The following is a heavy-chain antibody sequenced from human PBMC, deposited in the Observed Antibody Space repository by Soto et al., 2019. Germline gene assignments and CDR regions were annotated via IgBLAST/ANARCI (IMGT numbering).Heavy chain of an antibody. V-gene: IGHV4-30-2*01. CDR3: ARESRLGYRFFGN. D-gene: IGHD5-12*01. CDR1: GDSISIGGYS. J-gene: IGHJ4*02. Sequence: QLQLQESGSGLVKPSQTLSLTCDVSGDSISIGGYSWNWLRQPPGKGLQWIGYIYHGGSTYYNPSLKSRGIISVDRSKNHFSLNLTSVTAADTAVYYCARESRLGYRFFGNWGQGILVTVSS. CDR2: IYHGGST.